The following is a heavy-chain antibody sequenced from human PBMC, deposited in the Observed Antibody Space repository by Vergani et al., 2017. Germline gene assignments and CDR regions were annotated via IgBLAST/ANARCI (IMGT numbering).Heavy chain of an antibody. D-gene: IGHD3-10*01. V-gene: IGHV3-33*08. J-gene: IGHJ4*02. Sequence: VQLVESGGGLVQPGGSLRLSCAASGFTFSSYGMHWVRQAPGKGLEWVAVIWYDGTNKYYADSVQGRFTISRDNSKNTLYLQMNSLRAEDTAVYYCARDGAGLLWFGEFNYYFDYWGQGTLVTVSS. CDR1: GFTFSSYG. CDR3: ARDGAGLLWFGEFNYYFDY. CDR2: IWYDGTNK.